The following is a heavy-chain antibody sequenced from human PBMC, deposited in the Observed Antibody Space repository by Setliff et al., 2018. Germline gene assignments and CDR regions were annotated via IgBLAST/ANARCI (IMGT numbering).Heavy chain of an antibody. J-gene: IGHJ5*02. CDR3: ARRRHSLLRGVVQYNWFDP. CDR2: IYYSGHT. D-gene: IGHD3-10*01. Sequence: SETLSLTCTVSGASIVSGVFFWSWVRQVPGKGLEWIGHIYYSGHTYINPSLSSRVTMSVDTYKNQVSLKLNSVTAADTAIYYCARRRHSLLRGVVQYNWFDPWGQGTLVTVSS. V-gene: IGHV4-31*03. CDR1: GASIVSGVFF.